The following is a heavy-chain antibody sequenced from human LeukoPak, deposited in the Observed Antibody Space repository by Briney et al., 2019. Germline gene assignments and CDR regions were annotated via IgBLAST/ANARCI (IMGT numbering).Heavy chain of an antibody. CDR3: ARVRSGYNYYYGMVV. Sequence: PSETLSLTCTVSGGSISSYYWSWIRQPPGKGLEWIGYINYSGSTNYNPSLKSRVTISVDTSKNQFSLKLSSVTAADTAVYYCARVRSGYNYYYGMVVWGQGTTVTVSS. D-gene: IGHD3-3*01. V-gene: IGHV4-59*01. CDR1: GGSISSYY. J-gene: IGHJ6*02. CDR2: INYSGST.